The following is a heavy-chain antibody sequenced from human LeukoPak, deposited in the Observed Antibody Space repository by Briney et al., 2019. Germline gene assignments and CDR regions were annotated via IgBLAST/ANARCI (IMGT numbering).Heavy chain of an antibody. CDR3: ARHREATTVTNFDY. Sequence: SETLSLTCTVSGGSISNYYWSWIRQPAGKGLEWIGRIYTSGSTNYNPSLKSRVTMSVDTSENQFSLRLSSVTAADTAVYYCARHREATTVTNFDYWGQGTLVTVSS. CDR1: GGSISNYY. J-gene: IGHJ4*02. CDR2: IYTSGST. V-gene: IGHV4-4*07. D-gene: IGHD4-17*01.